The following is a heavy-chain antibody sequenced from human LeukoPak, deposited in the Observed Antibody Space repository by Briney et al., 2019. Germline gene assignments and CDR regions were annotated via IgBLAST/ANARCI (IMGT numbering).Heavy chain of an antibody. V-gene: IGHV3-73*01. CDR1: GFSFSGYI. CDR3: TLGYSSGRLGAFDV. CDR2: IKSKSNNYET. J-gene: IGHJ3*01. Sequence: GGSLRLSCAAYGFSFSGYIIHWVRQASGKGLEWIGRIKSKSNNYETAYAAPVKGRITISRDDSNNAAYLELSSLKTEDTAVYYCTLGYSSGRLGAFDVWGQGTMVTVSS. D-gene: IGHD6-19*01.